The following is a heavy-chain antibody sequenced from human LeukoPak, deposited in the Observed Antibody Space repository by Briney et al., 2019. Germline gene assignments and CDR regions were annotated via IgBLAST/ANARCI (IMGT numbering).Heavy chain of an antibody. D-gene: IGHD1-14*01. Sequence: PGGSLRLSCAASGFTFDDYAMHWVRQAPGKGLEWVSGISWNSGSIGYADSVKGRFTISRDNAKNTLYLQMNSLRAEDTAVYFCAKDYNNGFDYWGQGALVTVSS. V-gene: IGHV3-9*01. CDR1: GFTFDDYA. J-gene: IGHJ4*02. CDR2: ISWNSGSI. CDR3: AKDYNNGFDY.